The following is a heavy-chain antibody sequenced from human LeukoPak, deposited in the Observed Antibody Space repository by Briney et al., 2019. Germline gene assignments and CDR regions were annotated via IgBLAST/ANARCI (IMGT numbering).Heavy chain of an antibody. CDR3: ARTLADP. CDR2: ISGSGGSA. Sequence: GASLRLSCAASGFTFSSYAMSWVRQAPGKGLEWVSLISGSGGSAYYADSAKGRFTISRDNSKNTLYLQMNSLRAEDTAVYYCARTLADPWGRGTLVTVSS. CDR1: GFTFSSYA. J-gene: IGHJ5*02. D-gene: IGHD1-7*01. V-gene: IGHV3-23*01.